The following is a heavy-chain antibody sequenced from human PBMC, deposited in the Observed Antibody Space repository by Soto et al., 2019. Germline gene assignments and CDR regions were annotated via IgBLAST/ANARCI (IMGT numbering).Heavy chain of an antibody. CDR3: AKDLQSYGDYDYYCYGMDV. D-gene: IGHD4-17*01. V-gene: IGHV3-30*18. CDR2: ISFDGTNK. Sequence: QVQLVESGGGEVQPGRSLTVSWPASGFTFSTYGMHWDRQIPGKGLEWVAVISFDGTNKFYSTSVKGRFTISRDNYTNTLTLQMTSLRADDTAVYSCAKDLQSYGDYDYYCYGMDVWGLGTRVTVSS. CDR1: GFTFSTYG. J-gene: IGHJ6*02.